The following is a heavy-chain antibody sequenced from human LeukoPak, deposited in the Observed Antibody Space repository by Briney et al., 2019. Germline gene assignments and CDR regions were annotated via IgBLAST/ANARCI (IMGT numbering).Heavy chain of an antibody. J-gene: IGHJ4*02. Sequence: XVANIKQDGSEKYYVDSVKGRFTISRDNAKNSLYLQMNSLRAEDTAVYYCARAGYYLPFDYWGQGTLVTVSS. CDR3: ARAGYYLPFDY. V-gene: IGHV3-7*01. CDR2: IKQDGSEK. D-gene: IGHD3-22*01.